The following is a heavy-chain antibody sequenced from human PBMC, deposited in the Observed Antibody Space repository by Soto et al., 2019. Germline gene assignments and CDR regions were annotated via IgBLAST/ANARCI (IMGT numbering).Heavy chain of an antibody. D-gene: IGHD3-22*01. J-gene: IGHJ3*02. CDR1: GYTFISYG. CDR3: ARGALSYYDSSGYYSGAAFDI. CDR2: ISAYNGNT. V-gene: IGHV1-18*01. Sequence: QVQLVQSGAEVKKPGASVKVSCKASGYTFISYGISWVRQAPGQGLEWMGRISAYNGNTNYAQKLQGRVTMTTDTSTSTAYMELRSLRSDDTAVYYCARGALSYYDSSGYYSGAAFDIWGQGTMVTVSS.